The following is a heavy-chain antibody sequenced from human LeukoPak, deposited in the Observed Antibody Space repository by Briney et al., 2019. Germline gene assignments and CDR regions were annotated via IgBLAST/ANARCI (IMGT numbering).Heavy chain of an antibody. CDR3: ARATSANEYSYGFHFDY. V-gene: IGHV1-69*13. CDR2: IIPSFGTV. Sequence: SVKVSCKASGTTFRSYAINWVRQAPGQGLEWIGAIIPSFGTVKYAQKFQGRVTMTADESTSTAYMDLNYLRSDDTAVYFCARATSANEYSYGFHFDYWGQGTLVTVSS. D-gene: IGHD5-18*01. J-gene: IGHJ4*02. CDR1: GTTFRSYA.